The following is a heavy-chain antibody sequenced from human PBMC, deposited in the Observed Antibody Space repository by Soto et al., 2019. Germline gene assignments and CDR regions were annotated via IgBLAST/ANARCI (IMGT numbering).Heavy chain of an antibody. Sequence: PGGSLRLSCVASGFTFTSWWMHWVRQAPGKGLVWVSRISSDGSITNYADSVKGRFSISRDNSKNTMYLQMDSLRAEDTAVYYCAKERPTTSSTKIDVWGKGTTVTVSS. CDR2: ISSDGSIT. J-gene: IGHJ6*04. CDR3: AKERPTTSSTKIDV. D-gene: IGHD6-6*01. V-gene: IGHV3-74*01. CDR1: GFTFTSWW.